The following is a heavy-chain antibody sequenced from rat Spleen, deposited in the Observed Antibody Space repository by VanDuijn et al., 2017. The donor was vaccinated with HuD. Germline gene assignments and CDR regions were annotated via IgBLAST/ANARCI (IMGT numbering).Heavy chain of an antibody. CDR2: ILRTGENT. CDR3: TGGGIPWYLDF. V-gene: IGHV5-31*01. CDR1: GFIFKNYW. J-gene: IGHJ1*01. Sequence: EVQLVESGGGLVQPGGSLKLSCIASGFIFKNYWLTWIRQAPGKGLEWVASILRTGENTYYSDSVMGRFTISRDNAKSTLYLQMNRLRSEDSATYYCTGGGIPWYLDFWGPGTMVTVSS. D-gene: IGHD2-2*01.